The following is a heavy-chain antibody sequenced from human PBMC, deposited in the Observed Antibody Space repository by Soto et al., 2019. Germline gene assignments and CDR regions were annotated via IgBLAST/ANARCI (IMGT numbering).Heavy chain of an antibody. CDR2: ISGSADGT. Sequence: EVKLLESGGGLAQPGGSLRLSCVGSGFTFDSYAIGWVRQAPGERLQWIAAISGSADGTDYAHSVRGRFTISRDNAKKSGQLQNESLRVGETAVFFCAEDTVGGYSFWSGYYSDGLDVWGQGTLVTVS. D-gene: IGHD3-3*01. CDR1: GFTFDSYA. CDR3: AEDTVGGYSFWSGYYSDGLDV. J-gene: IGHJ3*01. V-gene: IGHV3-23*01.